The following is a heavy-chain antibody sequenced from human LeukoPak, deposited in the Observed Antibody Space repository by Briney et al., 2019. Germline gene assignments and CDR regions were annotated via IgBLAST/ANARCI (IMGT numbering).Heavy chain of an antibody. CDR2: INPNSGGT. CDR1: GYTFTGYY. V-gene: IGHV1-2*02. CDR3: ARAPVEISGSSPTEYFQH. Sequence: ASVKVSCKASGYTFTGYYMHWVRQAPGQGLEWMGWINPNSGGTNYAQKFQGRVTMTRDTSISTAYMELRSLRSDDTAVYYCARAPVEISGSSPTEYFQHWGQGTLVTVSS. J-gene: IGHJ1*01. D-gene: IGHD1-26*01.